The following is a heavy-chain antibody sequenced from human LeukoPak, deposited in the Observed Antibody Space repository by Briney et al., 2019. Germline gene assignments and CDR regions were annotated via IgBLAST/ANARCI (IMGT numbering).Heavy chain of an antibody. D-gene: IGHD2-21*02. CDR3: ARLSCGGDCNFDY. V-gene: IGHV4-59*01. CDR2: IYYSGST. CDR1: GGSISSYY. J-gene: IGHJ4*02. Sequence: SETLSLTCTVSGGSISSYYWSWIRQPPGKGLEWIGYIYYSGSTNYNPSLKSRVTISVDTSKNQFSLKLSSVTAADTAVYYCARLSCGGDCNFDYWGQGTLVTVSS.